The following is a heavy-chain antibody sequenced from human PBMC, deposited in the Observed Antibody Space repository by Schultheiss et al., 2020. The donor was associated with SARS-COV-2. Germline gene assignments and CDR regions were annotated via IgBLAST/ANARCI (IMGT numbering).Heavy chain of an antibody. CDR3: ARSRGSLGGYYYYGMDV. CDR2: IYPGDSDT. D-gene: IGHD3-10*01. Sequence: GESMKISCKGSGYSFTSYWIGWVRQMPGKGLEWMGIIYPGDSDTRYSPSFQGQVTISADKSISTAYLQWSSLKASDTAMYYCARSRGSLGGYYYYGMDVWGQGTTVTVSS. V-gene: IGHV5-51*01. CDR1: GYSFTSYW. J-gene: IGHJ6*02.